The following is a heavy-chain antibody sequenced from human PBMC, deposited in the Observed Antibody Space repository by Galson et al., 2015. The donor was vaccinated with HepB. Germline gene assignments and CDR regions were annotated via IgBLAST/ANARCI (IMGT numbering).Heavy chain of an antibody. J-gene: IGHJ3*02. CDR2: IYYSGST. CDR3: ARQAPDYAGAFDI. CDR1: GGSISSYY. Sequence: SETLSLTCTVSGGSISSYYWSWIRQPPGKGLEWIGYIYYSGSTNYNPSLKSRVTISVDTSKNQFSLKLSSVTAADTAVYYCARQAPDYAGAFDIWGQGTMVTVSS. D-gene: IGHD4-17*01. V-gene: IGHV4-59*08.